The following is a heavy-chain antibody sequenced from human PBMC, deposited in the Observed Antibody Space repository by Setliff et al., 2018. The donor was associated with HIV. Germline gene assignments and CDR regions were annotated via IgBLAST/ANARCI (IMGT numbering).Heavy chain of an antibody. CDR2: LIPSFGTS. CDR3: AGSCSGGSCGAFEI. J-gene: IGHJ3*02. V-gene: IGHV1-69*13. D-gene: IGHD2-15*01. Sequence: ASVKVSCKASGGTFSSYTFSWVRQAPGQGLAWMGGLIPSFGTSNYAQNFQGRVTITADESTSTAYMELSTLRTEDTAVYYCAGSCSGGSCGAFEIWGQGTMVTVSS. CDR1: GGTFSSYT.